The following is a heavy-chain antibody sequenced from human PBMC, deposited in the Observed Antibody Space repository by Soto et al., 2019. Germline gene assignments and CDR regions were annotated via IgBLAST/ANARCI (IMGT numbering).Heavy chain of an antibody. CDR3: ARDFWGLSWDGFGGVIVIDY. J-gene: IGHJ4*02. D-gene: IGHD3-16*02. Sequence: GASVKVSCKASGYTFTSYAMHWVRQAPGQRLEWMGWINAGNGNTKYSQKFQGRVTINPDTSKNQFSLQLNSVTPEDTAVYYCARDFWGLSWDGFGGVIVIDYWGQGTLVTVSS. V-gene: IGHV1-3*01. CDR1: GYTFTSYA. CDR2: INAGNGNT.